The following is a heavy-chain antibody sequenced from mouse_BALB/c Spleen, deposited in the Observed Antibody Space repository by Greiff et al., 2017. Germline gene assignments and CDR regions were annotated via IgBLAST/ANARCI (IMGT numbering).Heavy chain of an antibody. CDR1: GFTFSDYG. J-gene: IGHJ3*01. Sequence: EVKLVESGGGLVQPGGSRKLSCAASGFTFSDYGMAWVRQAPGKGPEWVAFISNLAYCIYYADTVTGRFTISRENAKNTLYLEMSSLRSEDTAMYYCARAYGYDGSFAYGGQGTLVTVSA. CDR2: ISNLAYCI. CDR3: ARAYGYDGSFAY. D-gene: IGHD2-2*01. V-gene: IGHV5-15*02.